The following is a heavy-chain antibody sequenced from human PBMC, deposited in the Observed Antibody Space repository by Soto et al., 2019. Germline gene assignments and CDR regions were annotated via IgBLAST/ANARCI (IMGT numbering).Heavy chain of an antibody. CDR3: ARGVDIVVVPAALYYYYGMDV. V-gene: IGHV3-66*01. CDR1: GFTVSSNY. Sequence: PGGSLRLSCAASGFTVSSNYMSWVRQAPGKGLEWVSVIYSGGNTYYADSVKGRFTISRDNSKNTLYLQMNSLRAEDTAVYYCARGVDIVVVPAALYYYYGMDVWGQGTTVTVSS. CDR2: IYSGGNT. J-gene: IGHJ6*02. D-gene: IGHD2-2*03.